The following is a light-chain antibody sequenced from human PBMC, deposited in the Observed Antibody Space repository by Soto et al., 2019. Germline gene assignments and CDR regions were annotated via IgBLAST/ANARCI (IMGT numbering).Light chain of an antibody. V-gene: IGKV3-15*01. CDR3: QKFNIWPRT. Sequence: EILMTQSPATLSVSPGERATLSCRASQNIGSNLAWYQQKSGQAPRLLISGASTRATGISARFSGSGSGTEFTLTISSLQSEDFAVYYCQKFNIWPRTFGQGTK. CDR2: GAS. CDR1: QNIGSN. J-gene: IGKJ1*01.